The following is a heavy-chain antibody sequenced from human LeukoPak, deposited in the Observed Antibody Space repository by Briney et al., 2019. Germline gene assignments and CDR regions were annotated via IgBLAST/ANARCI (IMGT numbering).Heavy chain of an antibody. CDR1: GFTFSSYA. D-gene: IGHD3-16*01. J-gene: IGHJ3*02. V-gene: IGHV3-30-3*01. CDR3: ARSTPLGGLQNAFDI. Sequence: GGSLRLSCAASGFTFSSYAMHWVRQAPGKGLEWVAVISYDGSNKYYADSVKGRFTISRDNSKNTLYLQMNSLRAEDTAVYYCARSTPLGGLQNAFDIWGQGTMVTVSS. CDR2: ISYDGSNK.